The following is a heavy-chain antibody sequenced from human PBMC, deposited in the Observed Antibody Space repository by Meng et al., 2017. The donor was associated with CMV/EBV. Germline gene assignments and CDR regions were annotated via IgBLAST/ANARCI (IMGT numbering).Heavy chain of an antibody. Sequence: QLVESGGGLTPPGGSLRLSCAASGFTVSNNYMRWFRQAPGKGLEWVSLIYSEGTTDYADSVKGRFTISRDNSKNTLYLQMNSLRAEDTAVYYCARDGNYHGVWGQGTLVTVSS. CDR2: IYSEGTT. CDR3: ARDGNYHGV. CDR1: GFTVSNNY. V-gene: IGHV3-53*01. J-gene: IGHJ4*02. D-gene: IGHD1-7*01.